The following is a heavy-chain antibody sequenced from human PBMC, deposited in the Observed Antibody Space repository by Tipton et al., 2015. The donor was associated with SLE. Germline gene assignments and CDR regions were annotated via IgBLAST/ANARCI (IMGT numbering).Heavy chain of an antibody. D-gene: IGHD6-13*01. CDR3: ARAGSSSWYPSDY. V-gene: IGHV4-59*12. Sequence: TLSLTCTVSGGSISSYYWSWIRQPPGKGLEWIGYIYYSGSTNYNPSLKSRVTISVDTSKNQFSLKLSSVTAADTAVYYCARAGSSSWYPSDYWGQGTLVTVSS. CDR2: IYYSGST. J-gene: IGHJ4*02. CDR1: GGSISSYY.